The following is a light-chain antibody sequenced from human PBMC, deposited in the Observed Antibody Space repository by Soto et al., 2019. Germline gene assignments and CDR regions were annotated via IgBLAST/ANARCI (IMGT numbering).Light chain of an antibody. J-gene: IGKJ1*01. CDR3: LQYVSSPWT. V-gene: IGKV3-20*01. CDR2: GAS. Sequence: EIVLTQSAATVSLSPGERATLSCRASQTVGGRYLAWFQQRPGQTPRLLIYGASTRAAGVPDRFSGSGSGTDLSLTIYRLEPEDFAVYYCLQYVSSPWTFGQGTKVEV. CDR1: QTVGGRY.